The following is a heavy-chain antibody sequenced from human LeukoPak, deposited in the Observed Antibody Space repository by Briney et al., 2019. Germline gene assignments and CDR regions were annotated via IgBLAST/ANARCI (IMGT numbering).Heavy chain of an antibody. Sequence: GASVKVSCKASGGTFSSYAISWVRQAPGQGLEWMGRIIPIFGTANYAQKFQGRVTITTDESTSTAYMELSSLRSEDTAVYYCARGVAYCGGDCCLILGYWGQGTLVTVSS. CDR3: ARGVAYCGGDCCLILGY. CDR2: IIPIFGTA. J-gene: IGHJ4*02. CDR1: GGTFSSYA. D-gene: IGHD2-21*02. V-gene: IGHV1-69*05.